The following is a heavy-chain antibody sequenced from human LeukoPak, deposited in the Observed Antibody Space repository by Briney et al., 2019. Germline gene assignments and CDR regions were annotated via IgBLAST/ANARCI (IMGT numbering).Heavy chain of an antibody. CDR2: ISGSGSTI. D-gene: IGHD5-18*01. V-gene: IGHV3-48*03. Sequence: GGSPRLSCAASGFTFSSYAMSWVRQAPGKGLEWVSYISGSGSTIYYADSVKGRFTISRDNAKDSLYLQMNSLRAEDTAVYYCARVRSGYSHENYFDYWGQGTLVTVSS. J-gene: IGHJ4*02. CDR3: ARVRSGYSHENYFDY. CDR1: GFTFSSYA.